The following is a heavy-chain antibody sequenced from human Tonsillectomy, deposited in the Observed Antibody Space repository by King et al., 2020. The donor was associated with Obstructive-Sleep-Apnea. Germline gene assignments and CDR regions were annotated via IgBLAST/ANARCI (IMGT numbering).Heavy chain of an antibody. D-gene: IGHD5-12*01. CDR1: GFTFDDFV. CDR3: SKGRRYGGYDSYYFDY. J-gene: IGHJ4*02. CDR2: IRWNSGSI. V-gene: IGHV3-9*01. Sequence: VQLVESGGGLVQSGRSLRLSCSASGFTFDDFVMHWVREAPGKGVEWVAGIRWNSGSICYAYSVKGRCNISRANAKNSLYLQVNSLRAEDTALYYCSKGRRYGGYDSYYFDYWGQGTLVTVSS.